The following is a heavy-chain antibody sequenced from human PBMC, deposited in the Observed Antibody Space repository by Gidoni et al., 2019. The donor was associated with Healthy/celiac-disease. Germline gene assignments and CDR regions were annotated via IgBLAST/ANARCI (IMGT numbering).Heavy chain of an antibody. Sequence: VKLVESGGGVVQPGRSLGLSCSASGFTFSRSGRHWVRQAPGKGLEWVAVISYYGSNKYYADSVKGRFTISRDNSKNKLYLQMNSLRAEDTAVYYCAKDIPGYSIIYGMDVWGQGTTVTVSS. CDR1: GFTFSRSG. J-gene: IGHJ6*02. D-gene: IGHD6-13*01. CDR2: ISYYGSNK. CDR3: AKDIPGYSIIYGMDV. V-gene: IGHV3-30*18.